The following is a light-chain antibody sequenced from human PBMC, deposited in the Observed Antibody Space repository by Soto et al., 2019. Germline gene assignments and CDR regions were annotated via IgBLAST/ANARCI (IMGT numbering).Light chain of an antibody. J-gene: IGLJ1*01. V-gene: IGLV2-14*01. CDR1: SRDVGGYNY. CDR2: EVS. CDR3: SSYTSTSTLEV. Sequence: QSVLTQPASVSGSPGQSITISCTGTSRDVGGYNYVSWYQQHPDKAPKLMIYEVSNRPSGVSNRFSGSKSGNTASLTISGLQAEDEADYFCSSYTSTSTLEVFGSGTKLTVL.